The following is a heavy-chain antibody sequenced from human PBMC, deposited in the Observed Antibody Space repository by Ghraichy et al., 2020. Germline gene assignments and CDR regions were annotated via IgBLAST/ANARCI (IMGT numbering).Heavy chain of an antibody. CDR3: AREKLSNIVLMVYATNPFDY. V-gene: IGHV1-69*13. CDR1: GGTFSSYA. J-gene: IGHJ4*02. D-gene: IGHD2-8*01. CDR2: IIPIFGTA. Sequence: SVKVSCKASGGTFSSYAISWVRQAPGQGLEWMGGIIPIFGTANYAQKFQGRVTITADESTSTAYMELSSLRSEDTAVYYCAREKLSNIVLMVYATNPFDYWGQGTLVTVSS.